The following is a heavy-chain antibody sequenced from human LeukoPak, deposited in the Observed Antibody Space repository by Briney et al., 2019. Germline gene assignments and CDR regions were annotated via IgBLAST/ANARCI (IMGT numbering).Heavy chain of an antibody. CDR1: GFTLTTYS. CDR3: ARSPYYYDSNFDY. CDR2: ISTTSSYI. V-gene: IGHV3-21*01. Sequence: GGSLRLSCAASGFTLTTYSMNWVRQAPGKGLEWVSSISTTSSYIYYADSVQGRFTISRDNAKNSLYLQMNSLRAEDMAVYYCARSPYYYDSNFDYWGQGTLVAVSS. D-gene: IGHD3-22*01. J-gene: IGHJ4*02.